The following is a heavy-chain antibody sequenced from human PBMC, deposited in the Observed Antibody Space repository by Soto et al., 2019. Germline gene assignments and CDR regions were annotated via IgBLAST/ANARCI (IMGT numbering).Heavy chain of an antibody. CDR3: ARVVNWAFDY. CDR1: GRSISSYY. CDR2: IYYSGST. Sequence: SETLSLTCTVSGRSISSYYWSWIRQPPGKGLEWIGYIYYSGSTNYNPSLKSRVTISVDTSKNQFSLKLSSVTAADTAVYYCARVVNWAFDYWGQGTLVTVSS. J-gene: IGHJ4*02. V-gene: IGHV4-59*01. D-gene: IGHD7-27*01.